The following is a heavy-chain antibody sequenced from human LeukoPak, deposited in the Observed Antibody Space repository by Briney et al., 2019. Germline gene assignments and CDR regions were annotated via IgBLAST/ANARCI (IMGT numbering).Heavy chain of an antibody. J-gene: IGHJ2*01. D-gene: IGHD2-2*01. CDR1: GGSISSYY. V-gene: IGHV4-59*01. Sequence: SETLSLTCTVSGGSISSYYWSWIRQPPGKGLEWIGYIYYSGSTNYNPSLKSRVTISVDTSKNQFSLKLSSVTAADTAVYYCARASWYWYFDLWGRGTLVTVSS. CDR3: ARASWYWYFDL. CDR2: IYYSGST.